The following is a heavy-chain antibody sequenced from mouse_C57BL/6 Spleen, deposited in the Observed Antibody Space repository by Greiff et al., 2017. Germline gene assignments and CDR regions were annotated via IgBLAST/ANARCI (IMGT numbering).Heavy chain of an antibody. J-gene: IGHJ4*01. Sequence: VQLQESGPELVKPGASVKLSCKASGYTFTSYDINWVKQRPGQGLEWIGGIYPRDGSTKYNEKFKGKATLTVDTSSSTANMELHSLTSEDSAVYFEAVESPHYDYDCHAKEYWGKSTSVTVS. CDR3: AVESPHYDYDCHAKEY. D-gene: IGHD2-4*01. CDR2: IYPRDGST. CDR1: GYTFTSYD. V-gene: IGHV1-85*01.